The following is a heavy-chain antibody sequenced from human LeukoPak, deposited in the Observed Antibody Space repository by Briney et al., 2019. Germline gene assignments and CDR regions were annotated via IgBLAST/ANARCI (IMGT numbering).Heavy chain of an antibody. Sequence: SETLSLTCTVSGYSISSGYYWGWIRPPPGKGLEWIGRIYYSGSTYYNPSLRSRVTISVDTSKNQFSLKLSSLTAADTAVYYCARHGVHYNPDFEYWGEGTLFSLSS. V-gene: IGHV4-38-2*02. J-gene: IGHJ4*02. CDR2: IYYSGST. D-gene: IGHD1-1*01. CDR1: GYSISSGYY. CDR3: ARHGVHYNPDFEY.